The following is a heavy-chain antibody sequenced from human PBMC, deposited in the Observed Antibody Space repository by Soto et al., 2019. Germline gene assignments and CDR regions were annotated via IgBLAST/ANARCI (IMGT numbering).Heavy chain of an antibody. CDR1: GGSFSSYA. V-gene: IGHV1-69*13. D-gene: IGHD6-19*01. CDR3: AREGTSSGWYWFDP. Sequence: ASVKVSCKASGGSFSSYAISWVRQAPGQGLEWMGGIIPIFGTANYAQKFQGRVTITADESTSTAYMELSSLRSEDTAVYYCAREGTSSGWYWFDPWGQGTLVTVSS. CDR2: IIPIFGTA. J-gene: IGHJ5*02.